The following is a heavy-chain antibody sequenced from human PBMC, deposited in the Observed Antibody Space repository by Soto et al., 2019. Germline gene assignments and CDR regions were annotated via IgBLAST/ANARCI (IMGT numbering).Heavy chain of an antibody. CDR2: IYYSGST. CDR1: GGSISSGGYY. CDR3: ARVVKGDYADDAFDI. D-gene: IGHD4-17*01. V-gene: IGHV4-31*03. J-gene: IGHJ3*02. Sequence: QVQLQESGPGLVKPSQTLSLTCTVSGGSISSGGYYWSWIRQHPGKGPEWIGYIYYSGSTYYNPSLKSRVTISVDTSKNQFSLKLSSVTAADTAVYYCARVVKGDYADDAFDIWGQGTMVTVSS.